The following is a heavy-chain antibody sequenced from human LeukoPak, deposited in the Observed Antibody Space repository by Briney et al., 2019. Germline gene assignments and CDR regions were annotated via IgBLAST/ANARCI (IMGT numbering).Heavy chain of an antibody. CDR2: MNPNSGNT. CDR3: ARVRGYYDSSGYYGY. J-gene: IGHJ4*02. Sequence: ASVKVSCKASGYTFTGYYMHWVRQATGQGLEWMGWMNPNSGNTGYAQKFQGRVTMTRNTSISTAYMELSSLRSEDTAVYYCARVRGYYDSSGYYGYWGQGTLVTVSS. D-gene: IGHD3-22*01. CDR1: GYTFTGYY. V-gene: IGHV1-8*02.